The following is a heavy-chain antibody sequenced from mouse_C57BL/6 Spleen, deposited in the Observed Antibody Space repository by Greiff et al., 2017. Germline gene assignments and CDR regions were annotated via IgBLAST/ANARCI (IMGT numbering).Heavy chain of an antibody. D-gene: IGHD2-4*01. CDR1: GYTFTDYN. J-gene: IGHJ3*01. CDR3: ARGDYDYGGFAY. V-gene: IGHV1-22*01. CDR2: INPNNGGT. Sequence: EVQGVESGPELVKPGASVKMSCKASGYTFTDYNMHWVKQSHGKSLEWIGYINPNNGGTSYNQKFKGKATLTVNKSSSTAYMELRSLTSEDSAVYYCARGDYDYGGFAYWGQGTLVTVSA.